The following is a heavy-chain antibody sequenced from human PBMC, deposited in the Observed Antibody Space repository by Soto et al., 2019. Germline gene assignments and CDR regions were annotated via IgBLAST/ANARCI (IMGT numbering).Heavy chain of an antibody. D-gene: IGHD4-17*01. Sequence: QITLKESGPALVKPTQTLTLTCTFSGFSLSTTGVAVGWIRQPPGKALEWLALIYWDGDKRYSPSLKSRLTITKDTSKNQVVLTMTNMDPVDTATYYCAHRDRYGDYVGYFDYWGQGTLVTVSS. CDR2: IYWDGDK. J-gene: IGHJ4*02. CDR1: GFSLSTTGVA. CDR3: AHRDRYGDYVGYFDY. V-gene: IGHV2-5*02.